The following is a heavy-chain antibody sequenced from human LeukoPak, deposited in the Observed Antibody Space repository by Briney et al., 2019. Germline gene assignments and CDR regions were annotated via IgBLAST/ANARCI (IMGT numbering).Heavy chain of an antibody. Sequence: SETLSLTCTVSGGSISSYYWTWIRQPAGKGLEWIGRFYSTGSTNYNPSLKSRVTMSVDTSKNQFSLKLSSVTAADTAVYYCARDYAGSSSWNWFDPWGQGTLVTVSS. CDR2: FYSTGST. D-gene: IGHD6-13*01. J-gene: IGHJ5*02. CDR3: ARDYAGSSSWNWFDP. V-gene: IGHV4-4*07. CDR1: GGSISSYY.